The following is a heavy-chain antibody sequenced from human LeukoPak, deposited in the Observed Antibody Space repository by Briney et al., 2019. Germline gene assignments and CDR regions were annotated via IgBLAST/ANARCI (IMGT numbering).Heavy chain of an antibody. CDR2: ISTSSGTI. CDR1: GFTFSSYS. V-gene: IGHV3-48*04. D-gene: IGHD2-2*01. J-gene: IGHJ4*02. CDR3: AKYAGSSALDY. Sequence: GGSLRPSCAASGFTFSSYSMNWVRQAPGKGLEWVSYISTSSGTIYYADSVKGRFTISRDNAKNSLYLQMNSLRAEDTAVYYCAKYAGSSALDYWGQGTLVTVSS.